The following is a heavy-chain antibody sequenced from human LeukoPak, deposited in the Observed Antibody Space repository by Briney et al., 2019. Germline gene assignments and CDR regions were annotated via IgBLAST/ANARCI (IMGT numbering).Heavy chain of an antibody. V-gene: IGHV3-15*01. CDR1: GFTFSNAW. Sequence: PGGSLTLSCAASGFTFSNAWMNWVRQAPGKGLEWVGRIKSRADDGTIDYAAPVKGRFTISRDDSKHMLYLQIHSMKNEDTAVYFCTTDLPGGDFDYWGEGTLVTVSS. D-gene: IGHD2-8*02. CDR3: TTDLPGGDFDY. J-gene: IGHJ4*02. CDR2: IKSRADDGTI.